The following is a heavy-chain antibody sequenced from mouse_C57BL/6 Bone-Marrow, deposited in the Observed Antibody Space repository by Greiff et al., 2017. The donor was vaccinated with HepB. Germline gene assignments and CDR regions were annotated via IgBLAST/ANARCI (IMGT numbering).Heavy chain of an antibody. J-gene: IGHJ1*03. Sequence: ESGPGLVKPSQSLSLTCSVTGYSITRGYYWNWIRQFPGNKLEWMGNISYDGSNNYNPSLKKQSSITRDTSKNQFYLKLNSLTAEDAAAYCCAREGAYYDVGDTGKGVTVTA. CDR1: GYSITRGYY. CDR3: AREGAYYDV. V-gene: IGHV3-6*01. CDR2: ISYDGSN.